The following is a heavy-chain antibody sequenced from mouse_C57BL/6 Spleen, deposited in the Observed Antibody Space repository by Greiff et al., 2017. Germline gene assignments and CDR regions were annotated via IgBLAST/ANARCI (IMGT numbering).Heavy chain of an antibody. CDR3: ERHEEEPHYYGSSYAMDY. J-gene: IGHJ4*01. CDR1: GYTFTEYT. V-gene: IGHV1-62-2*01. D-gene: IGHD1-1*01. CDR2: FYPGSGSI. Sequence: VQLQESGAELVKPGASVKLSCKASGYTFTEYTIHWVKQRSGQGLEWIGWFYPGSGSIKYNEKFKDKATLTADKSSSTVYMELSRLTSEDSAVYFCERHEEEPHYYGSSYAMDYWGQGTSVTVSS.